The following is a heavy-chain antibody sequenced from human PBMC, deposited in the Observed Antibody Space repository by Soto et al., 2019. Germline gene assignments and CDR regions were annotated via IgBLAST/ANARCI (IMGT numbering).Heavy chain of an antibody. CDR1: GFTFSTYS. V-gene: IGHV3-21*01. J-gene: IGHJ6*02. Sequence: GGSLRLSCVGSGFTFSTYSINWVRQAPGKGLEWVSSISSRSDIYYADSVKGRFTISRDSAKNSVSLQMNSLRAEDTAVYYCAREYTAWPLAYGLDVWGQGTTVTVSS. CDR2: ISSRSDI. D-gene: IGHD2-2*02. CDR3: AREYTAWPLAYGLDV.